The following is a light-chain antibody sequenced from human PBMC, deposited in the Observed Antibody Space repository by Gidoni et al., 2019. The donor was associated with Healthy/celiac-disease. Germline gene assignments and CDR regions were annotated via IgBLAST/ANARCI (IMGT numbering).Light chain of an antibody. CDR1: QSVSSY. J-gene: IGKJ4*01. CDR3: QQRSNWLT. CDR2: DAS. V-gene: IGKV3-11*01. Sequence: EIVLTQSPATLSVSPGERATLSCRASQSVSSYLAWYQQKPGQAPRLLIYDASNRATVIPARFSGSGSGTDFTLTICSLEPEDFAVYYCQQRSNWLTFGGGTKVEIK.